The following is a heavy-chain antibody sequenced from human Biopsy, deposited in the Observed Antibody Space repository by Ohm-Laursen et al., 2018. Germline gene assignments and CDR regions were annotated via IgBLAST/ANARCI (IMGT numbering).Heavy chain of an antibody. CDR2: ISASSSYI. CDR3: ATELLPPGVGGPWLDS. Sequence: SLRLSCAVSGVTLSGYGMIWVRQAPGKGLEWVSSISASSSYIHYADSVKGRFTVSRDNTKNSLYLQMNSLRAADTAIYYCATELLPPGVGGPWLDSWGQGTPVTVSS. J-gene: IGHJ5*01. V-gene: IGHV3-21*06. CDR1: GVTLSGYG. D-gene: IGHD3-10*01.